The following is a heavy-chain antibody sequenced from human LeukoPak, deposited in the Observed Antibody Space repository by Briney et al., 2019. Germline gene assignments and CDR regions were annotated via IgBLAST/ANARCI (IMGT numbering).Heavy chain of an antibody. V-gene: IGHV3-20*01. CDR3: ARKWASEITIFGVVIDY. CDR2: TICNVGST. J-gene: IGHJ4*02. D-gene: IGHD3-3*01. CDR1: AFTSDDNG. Sequence: PAGSLTLSCAAAAFTSDDNGMSWVRQAQGEGREWVPGTICNVGSTAYEDSVKGRFTMSRDNAKDSLYLQMNSFRARAPDLYECARKWASEITIFGVVIDYWGEGTLLTVSS.